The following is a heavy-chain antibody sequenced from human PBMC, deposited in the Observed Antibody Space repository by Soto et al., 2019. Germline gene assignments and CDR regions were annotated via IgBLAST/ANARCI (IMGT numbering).Heavy chain of an antibody. CDR2: FDPEDGET. CDR1: GYTLTELS. Sequence: ASVKVSCQVSGYTLTELSVHWVRQAPGKGLEWMGGFDPEDGETIYAQKFQGRVTMTEDTSTDTAYMELSSLRSEDTAVYYCATGVRDWLLGCYWGQGTLVTVSS. J-gene: IGHJ4*02. D-gene: IGHD3-9*01. V-gene: IGHV1-24*01. CDR3: ATGVRDWLLGCY.